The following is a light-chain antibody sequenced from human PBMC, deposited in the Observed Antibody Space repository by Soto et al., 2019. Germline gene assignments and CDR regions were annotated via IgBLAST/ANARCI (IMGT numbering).Light chain of an antibody. J-gene: IGKJ4*01. Sequence: DIQMTQSPSSLSASVGDRVTITCRVSQTIGKFLHWYQQKPGKAPKLLIYATSDLQSGVPSRFSGSGSGTDFTLTISTLQPEDFATYHCQQTYRTPLTFGGGTKVEI. V-gene: IGKV1-39*01. CDR2: ATS. CDR1: QTIGKF. CDR3: QQTYRTPLT.